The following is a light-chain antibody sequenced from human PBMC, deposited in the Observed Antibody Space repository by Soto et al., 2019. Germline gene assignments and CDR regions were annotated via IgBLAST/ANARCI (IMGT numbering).Light chain of an antibody. J-gene: IGKJ2*01. CDR1: QSISSY. Sequence: DIQMTQSPSSLSASVGDRVTITCRARQSISSYLNWYQQKPGKAPKLLIYAASSLQSGVPSRFSGSASGTDFTLTISSLQPEDFATYYCQQSYITPPYTFGQGTKLEIK. CDR2: AAS. CDR3: QQSYITPPYT. V-gene: IGKV1-39*01.